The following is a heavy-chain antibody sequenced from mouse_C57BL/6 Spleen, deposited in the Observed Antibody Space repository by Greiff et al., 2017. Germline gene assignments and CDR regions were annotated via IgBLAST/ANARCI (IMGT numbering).Heavy chain of an antibody. V-gene: IGHV1-69*01. Sequence: QFQLQQSGALLVMPAASVKLSRKASVYTFTSHWMPRVKQRPGQGLEWIGEIDPSDSYTNYNQKFTGKSTLTVDKSSSTAYMQLSSLTSEDSAVYYCGRRDDSVYVEFAYWGQGNLVTVSA. J-gene: IGHJ3*01. CDR3: GRRDDSVYVEFAY. D-gene: IGHD2-12*01. CDR2: IDPSDSYT. CDR1: VYTFTSHW.